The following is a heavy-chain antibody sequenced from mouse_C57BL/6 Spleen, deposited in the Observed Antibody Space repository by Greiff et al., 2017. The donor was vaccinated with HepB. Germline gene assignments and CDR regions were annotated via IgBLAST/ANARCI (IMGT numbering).Heavy chain of an antibody. V-gene: IGHV5-6*01. D-gene: IGHD2-1*01. CDR2: ISSGGSYT. Sequence: EVQLVESGGDLVKPGGSLKLSCAASGFTFSSYGMSWVRQTPDKRLEWVATISSGGSYTYYPDSVKGRFTISRDNAKNTLYLQMSSLKSEDTAMYYCASVYGNYERGAMDYWGQGTSVTVSS. CDR3: ASVYGNYERGAMDY. CDR1: GFTFSSYG. J-gene: IGHJ4*01.